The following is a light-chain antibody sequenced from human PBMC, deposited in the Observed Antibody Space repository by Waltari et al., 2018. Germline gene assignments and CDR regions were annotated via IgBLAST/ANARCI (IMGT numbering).Light chain of an antibody. J-gene: IGKJ2*01. V-gene: IGKV2-28*01. CDR2: LGS. Sequence: DIVMTQSPLSLPVHSGAPASISCRSSQSLLHSNGYNYLDWYLQKPGQSPQLLISLGSNRASGVPDRFSGSGSGTDFTLKISRVEAEDVGVYYCMQALQTPYTFGQGTKLEIK. CDR3: MQALQTPYT. CDR1: QSLLHSNGYNY.